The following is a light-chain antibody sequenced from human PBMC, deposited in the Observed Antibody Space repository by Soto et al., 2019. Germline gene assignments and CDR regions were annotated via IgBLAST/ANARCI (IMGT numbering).Light chain of an antibody. V-gene: IGKV3-20*01. J-gene: IGKJ1*01. Sequence: EIVLTQSPGTLSLSPGERATLSCRASQSVSSSFLAWYQQKPGQAPRLLIYGASTRATGIPDRFGGSGSGTDFTLTISRLEPEDLAVYYCQQYDSSPWTFGQGTKVEIK. CDR2: GAS. CDR3: QQYDSSPWT. CDR1: QSVSSSF.